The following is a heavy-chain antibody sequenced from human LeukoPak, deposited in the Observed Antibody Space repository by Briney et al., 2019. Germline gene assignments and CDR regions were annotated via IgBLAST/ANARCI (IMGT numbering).Heavy chain of an antibody. CDR1: GFTFSDYY. J-gene: IGHJ3*02. CDR2: ISSSVSTI. D-gene: IGHD2-21*01. V-gene: IGHV3-11*01. CDR3: AKDCGGDCSTAFDI. Sequence: GGSLRLSCAASGFTFSDYYMSWIRQAPGKGLEWVSYISSSVSTIYYADSVKGRFTISRDNSKNTLYLQMNSLRAEDTAVYYCAKDCGGDCSTAFDIWGQGTMVTVSS.